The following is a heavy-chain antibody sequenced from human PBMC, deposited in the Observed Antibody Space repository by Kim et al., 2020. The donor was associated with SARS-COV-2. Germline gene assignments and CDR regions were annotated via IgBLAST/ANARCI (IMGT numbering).Heavy chain of an antibody. D-gene: IGHD6-13*01. CDR3: ARSRIAAAFYGMDV. CDR2: INTNTGNP. V-gene: IGHV7-4-1*02. J-gene: IGHJ6*02. Sequence: ASVKVSCKASGYTFTSYAMNWVRQAPGQGLEWMGWINTNTGNPTYAQGFTGRFVFSLDTSVSTAYLQISSLKAEDTAVYYCARSRIAAAFYGMDVWGQGTTVTVSS. CDR1: GYTFTSYA.